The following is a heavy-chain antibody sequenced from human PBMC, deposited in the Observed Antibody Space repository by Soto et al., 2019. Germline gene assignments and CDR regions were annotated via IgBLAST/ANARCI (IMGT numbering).Heavy chain of an antibody. CDR1: GGSFSGYY. V-gene: IGHV4-34*01. CDR2: INHSGST. CDR3: ARGPRNSYYYYYGMDV. Sequence: SETLSLTCAVYGGSFSGYYWSWICQPPGKGLEWIGEINHSGSTNYNPSLKSRVTISVDTSKNQFSLKLSSVTAADTAVYYCARGPRNSYYYYYGMDVWGQGTKVT. D-gene: IGHD1-1*01. J-gene: IGHJ6*02.